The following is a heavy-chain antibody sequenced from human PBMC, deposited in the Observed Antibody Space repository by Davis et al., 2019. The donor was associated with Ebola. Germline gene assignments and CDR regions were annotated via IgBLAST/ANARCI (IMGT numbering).Heavy chain of an antibody. J-gene: IGHJ6*02. Sequence: SETLSLTCAVYGGSFSDYYWSWIRQPPGKGLEWIGYIYYSGSTNYNPSLKSRVTISVDTSKNQFSLKLSSVTAADTAVYYCARHGNHYYYGMDVWGQGTTVTVSS. D-gene: IGHD1-14*01. CDR2: IYYSGST. CDR3: ARHGNHYYYGMDV. CDR1: GGSFSDYY. V-gene: IGHV4-59*08.